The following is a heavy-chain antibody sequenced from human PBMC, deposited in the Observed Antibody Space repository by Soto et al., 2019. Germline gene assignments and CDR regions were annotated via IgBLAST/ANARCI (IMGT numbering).Heavy chain of an antibody. V-gene: IGHV1-18*01. J-gene: IGHJ4*02. CDR2: ISAHNGNT. CDR1: GYAFTTYG. Sequence: QVHLVQSGAEVKKPGASVKVSCKGSGYAFTTYGITWVRQAPGQGLEWMGWISAHNGNTNYAQKLQGRVTVTRDTATSTAYMDLRSLRSDDTAVYYCASGRYGDYWGQGALVTVSS. D-gene: IGHD1-26*01. CDR3: ASGRYGDY.